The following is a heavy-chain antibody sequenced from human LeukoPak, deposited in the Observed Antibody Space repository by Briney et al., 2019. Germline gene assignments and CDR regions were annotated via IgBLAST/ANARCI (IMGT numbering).Heavy chain of an antibody. CDR2: IYTSGST. Sequence: SETLPLTCTVSGDSISNYYWSWIRQPAGKGLEWIGRIYTSGSTNYNPSLKSRVTMSAHTSKTRFSLKRNSVTAADTAVYYCARVWSYGGSYPFDFWREGTLLTVPS. V-gene: IGHV4-4*07. CDR3: ARVWSYGGSYPFDF. CDR1: GDSISNYY. D-gene: IGHD1-26*01. J-gene: IGHJ4*02.